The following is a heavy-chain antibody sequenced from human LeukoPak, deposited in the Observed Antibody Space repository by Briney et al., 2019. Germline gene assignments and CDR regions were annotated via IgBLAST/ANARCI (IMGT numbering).Heavy chain of an antibody. V-gene: IGHV3-30-3*01. D-gene: IGHD6-19*01. J-gene: IGHJ4*02. CDR2: ISYDGSNK. CDR3: ARGRKQWLADY. CDR1: GFTFSSYA. Sequence: PGRSLGLSCAASGFTFSSYAMHWVRQAPGKGLEWVAVISYDGSNKYYADSVKGRFTISRDNSKNTLYLQMNSLRAEDTAVYCCARGRKQWLADYWGQGTLVTVSS.